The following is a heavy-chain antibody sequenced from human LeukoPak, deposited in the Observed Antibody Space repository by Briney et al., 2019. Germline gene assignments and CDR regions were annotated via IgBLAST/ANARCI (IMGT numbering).Heavy chain of an antibody. CDR1: GFTFSSYA. Sequence: GGSLRLSCAASGFTFSSYAMSWVRQAPGKGLEWVSAISGSGGSTYYADSVKGRFTISRDNSKNTLYLQMNSLRAEDAAVYYCAKGPLRDYYYYFDYWGQGTLVTVSS. CDR2: ISGSGGST. V-gene: IGHV3-23*01. D-gene: IGHD3-22*01. CDR3: AKGPLRDYYYYFDY. J-gene: IGHJ4*02.